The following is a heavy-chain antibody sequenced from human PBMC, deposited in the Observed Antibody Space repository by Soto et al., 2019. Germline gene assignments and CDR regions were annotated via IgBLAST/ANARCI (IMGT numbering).Heavy chain of an antibody. V-gene: IGHV4-34*01. CDR1: GGSLSGYY. Sequence: SETLSLTCAVYGGSLSGYYWSWIRQPPGRGLEWIGEINHSGNTNYNPSLKSRVTISVDTSKNQLFLNLTSVTAADTAIYYCARDQVIAARRRYYGMDVWGQGTTVTVSS. D-gene: IGHD6-6*01. J-gene: IGHJ6*02. CDR3: ARDQVIAARRRYYGMDV. CDR2: INHSGNT.